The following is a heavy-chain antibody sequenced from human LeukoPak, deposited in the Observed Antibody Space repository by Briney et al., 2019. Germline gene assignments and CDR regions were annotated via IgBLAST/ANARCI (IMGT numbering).Heavy chain of an antibody. Sequence: GGSLRLSCAASGFTFSSYAMSWVRQAPGKGLEWVSAISGSGGSTYYADSVKGRFTISRDNAKNSLYLQMNSLRAEDTAVYYCARLYCSGGSCYKGAGDYWGQGISVTVSS. J-gene: IGHJ4*02. CDR2: ISGSGGST. V-gene: IGHV3-23*01. D-gene: IGHD2-15*01. CDR1: GFTFSSYA. CDR3: ARLYCSGGSCYKGAGDY.